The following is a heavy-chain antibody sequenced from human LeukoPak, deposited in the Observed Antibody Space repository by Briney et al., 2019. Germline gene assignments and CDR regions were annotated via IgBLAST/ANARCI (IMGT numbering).Heavy chain of an antibody. CDR1: GSTFTSYS. J-gene: IGHJ5*02. V-gene: IGHV1-18*01. D-gene: IGHD3-3*01. Sequence: ASVKVSCKASGSTFTSYSISWVRQAPGQGLEWMGWISAYNGNTNYAQKFQGRVTMTTDTSTSTAYMGLRSLRSDDTAVYYCATVGYYDFWSGSTLTNWFDPWGQGTLVTVSS. CDR2: ISAYNGNT. CDR3: ATVGYYDFWSGSTLTNWFDP.